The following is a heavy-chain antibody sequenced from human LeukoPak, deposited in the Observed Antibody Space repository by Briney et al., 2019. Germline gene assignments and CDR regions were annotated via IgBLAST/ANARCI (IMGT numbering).Heavy chain of an antibody. CDR2: ISGSGGST. J-gene: IGHJ5*02. Sequence: GGSLRLSCAASGFTFSSYAMSWVRQAPGKGLEWVSAISGSGGSTYYADSVKGRFTISRDNSKNTLYLQTNSLRAEDTAVYYCAKDPVSSGFNWFDPWGQGTLVTVSS. CDR1: GFTFSSYA. V-gene: IGHV3-23*01. D-gene: IGHD3-22*01. CDR3: AKDPVSSGFNWFDP.